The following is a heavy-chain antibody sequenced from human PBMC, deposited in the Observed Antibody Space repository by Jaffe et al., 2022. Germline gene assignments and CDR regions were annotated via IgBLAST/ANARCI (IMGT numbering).Heavy chain of an antibody. CDR2: INHSGST. CDR1: GGSFSGYY. Sequence: QVQLQQWGAGLLKPSETLSLTCAVYGGSFSGYYWSWIRQPPGKGLEWIGEINHSGSTNYNPSLKSRVTISVDTSKNQFSLKLSSVTAADTAVYYCARGKGGFWSGPPLSGWGQGTLVTVSS. J-gene: IGHJ4*02. D-gene: IGHD3-3*01. CDR3: ARGKGGFWSGPPLSG. V-gene: IGHV4-34*01.